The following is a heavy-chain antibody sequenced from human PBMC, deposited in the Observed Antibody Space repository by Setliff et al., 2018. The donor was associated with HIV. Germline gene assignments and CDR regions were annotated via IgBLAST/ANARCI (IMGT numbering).Heavy chain of an antibody. CDR3: AHSLYCSSSNCSGLLFDY. Sequence: SGPTLVNPTQTLTLTCAFSGFSLTTSAVGVGWIRQPPGKALEWLALIYWDDDKRYRSSLKSRLTITKDTSKNQVVLTMTNMDPVDTATYYCAHSLYCSSSNCSGLLFDYWGQGTPVTVSS. CDR1: GFSLTTSAVG. V-gene: IGHV2-5*02. CDR2: IYWDDDK. J-gene: IGHJ4*02. D-gene: IGHD2-2*01.